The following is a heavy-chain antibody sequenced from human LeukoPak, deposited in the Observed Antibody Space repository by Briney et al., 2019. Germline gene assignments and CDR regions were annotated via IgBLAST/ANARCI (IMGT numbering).Heavy chain of an antibody. CDR3: AKDLRDIVVVPAAMLDY. J-gene: IGHJ4*02. V-gene: IGHV3-30*18. CDR1: GFTFSSYG. CDR2: ISYDGSNK. Sequence: GGSLRLSCAASGFTFSSYGMHWVRQAPGKGLEWVAVISYDGSNKYYADSVKGRFTISRDNSKNTLYLQMNSLRAEDTAVYHCAKDLRDIVVVPAAMLDYWGQGTLVTVSS. D-gene: IGHD2-2*01.